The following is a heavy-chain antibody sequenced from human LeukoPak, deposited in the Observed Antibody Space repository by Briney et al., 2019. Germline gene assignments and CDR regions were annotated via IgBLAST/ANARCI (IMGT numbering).Heavy chain of an antibody. J-gene: IGHJ4*02. CDR1: GGSISSYY. V-gene: IGHV4-59*01. Sequence: PSETLSLTCTVSGGSISSYYWSWIRQPPGKGLEWIGYIYYSGSTNYNPSLKSRVTISVDTSKSQSSLNLSSVTAADTAVYYCARAGGYCSGGSCYIDYWGQGTLVTVSS. CDR2: IYYSGST. CDR3: ARAGGYCSGGSCYIDY. D-gene: IGHD2-15*01.